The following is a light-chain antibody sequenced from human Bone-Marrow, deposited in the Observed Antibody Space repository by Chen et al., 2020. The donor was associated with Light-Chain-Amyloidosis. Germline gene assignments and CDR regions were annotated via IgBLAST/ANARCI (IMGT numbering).Light chain of an antibody. Sequence: QSALTQPASVSGSHGQSITISCTGTGSDIGGYNYVSWYQQYPGKAPQLMIYDVSNRPSGVSNRCSGAKSANTASLPISGLKSEDEAHYYCNSYPSRSTLVFGGGTKLTVL. J-gene: IGLJ3*02. CDR2: DVS. CDR3: NSYPSRSTLV. V-gene: IGLV2-14*01. CDR1: GSDIGGYNY.